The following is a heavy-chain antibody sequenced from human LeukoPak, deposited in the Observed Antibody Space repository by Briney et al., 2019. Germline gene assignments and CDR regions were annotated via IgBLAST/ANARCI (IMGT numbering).Heavy chain of an antibody. CDR1: GGSISGYY. CDR2: IYSNGDT. J-gene: IGHJ4*02. D-gene: IGHD6-13*01. Sequence: SETLFLTCTVSGGSISGYYWSWIRQPAGQGLEWIGRIYSNGDTRYNPSLKSRVTMSVDTSKNQLSLKLGPATAADTAVYYCARAAGAAGGQYFDYWGQGTLVTVSS. CDR3: ARAAGAAGGQYFDY. V-gene: IGHV4-4*07.